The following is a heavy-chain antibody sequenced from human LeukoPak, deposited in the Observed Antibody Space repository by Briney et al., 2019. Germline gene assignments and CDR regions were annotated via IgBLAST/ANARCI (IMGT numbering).Heavy chain of an antibody. V-gene: IGHV3-23*01. CDR2: ISGSGGST. Sequence: GGSLRLSCAASGFTFSSYAMSWVRQAPGKGLEWVSAISGSGGSTYYADSVKGRFTISRDNSKNTLYLQMNSLRAEDTAVYYCARDSADDSSGYYPFDYWGQGTLVTVSS. D-gene: IGHD3-22*01. J-gene: IGHJ4*02. CDR3: ARDSADDSSGYYPFDY. CDR1: GFTFSSYA.